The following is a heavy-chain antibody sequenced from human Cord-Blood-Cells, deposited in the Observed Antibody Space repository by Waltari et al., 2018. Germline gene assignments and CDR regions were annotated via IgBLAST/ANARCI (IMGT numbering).Heavy chain of an antibody. J-gene: IGHJ6*02. V-gene: IGHV1-18*01. CDR3: ARDEAGGGSYYYYYYGMDV. Sequence: QVQLVQSGAEVKKPGASVKVSCKASGYTFISYGISWVRQAPGQGLEWMGWISAYNGKTNYAQKRQGRVTMTKDTTTSTAYMELRSLRSDDTAVYYCARDEAGGGSYYYYYYGMDVWGQGTTVTVSS. D-gene: IGHD1-26*01. CDR1: GYTFISYG. CDR2: ISAYNGKT.